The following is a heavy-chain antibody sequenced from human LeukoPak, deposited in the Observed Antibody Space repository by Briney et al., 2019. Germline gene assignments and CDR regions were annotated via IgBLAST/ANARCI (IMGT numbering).Heavy chain of an antibody. CDR3: ATLAPMTFDY. CDR2: INYSGST. D-gene: IGHD3-22*01. V-gene: IGHV4-34*08. J-gene: IGHJ4*02. CDR1: GFTFSSYW. Sequence: GSLRLSCAASGFTFSSYWMSWVRQAPGKGLEWIGEINYSGSTNYNPSLKSRVTILVDTSKNQFSLKLSSVTAADTAVYYCATLAPMTFDYWGQGTLVTVSS.